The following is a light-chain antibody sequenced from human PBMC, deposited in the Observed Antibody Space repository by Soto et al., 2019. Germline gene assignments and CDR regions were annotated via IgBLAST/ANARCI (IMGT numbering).Light chain of an antibody. V-gene: IGKV1-5*01. J-gene: IGKJ1*01. CDR1: QSLNSS. CDR3: QQYNSYSLWT. Sequence: DIQMTQSPSTLSASVGHRDTITCRASQSLNSSLAWYQQKPGRAPKLLIYDASTLESGVPSSFSGSGSGTEFTITISSVLIEDFASYSCQQYNSYSLWTFGQGTKVEIK. CDR2: DAS.